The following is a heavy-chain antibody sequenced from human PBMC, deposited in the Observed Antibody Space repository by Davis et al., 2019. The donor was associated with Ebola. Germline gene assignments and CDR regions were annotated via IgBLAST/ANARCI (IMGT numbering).Heavy chain of an antibody. CDR1: GFTFSSYA. Sequence: GESLKISCAASGFTFSSYAMSWVRQAPGKGLEWVSAISGSGGSTYYADSVKGRFTISRDRSKNTLYLQMNSLRAEDTAVYYCATAARPGVENFQHWGQGTLVTVSS. D-gene: IGHD6-6*01. J-gene: IGHJ1*01. CDR2: ISGSGGST. V-gene: IGHV3-23*01. CDR3: ATAARPGVENFQH.